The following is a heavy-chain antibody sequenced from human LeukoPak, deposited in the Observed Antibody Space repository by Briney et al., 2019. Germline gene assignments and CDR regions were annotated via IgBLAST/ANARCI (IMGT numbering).Heavy chain of an antibody. V-gene: IGHV3-66*02. CDR1: GINVSSNY. J-gene: IGHJ4*02. CDR3: VTSTGQQFIPYDY. CDR2: IYGGDAA. D-gene: IGHD6-13*01. Sequence: QPGGSLRLSCAASGINVSSNYTTWIRQAPGKGLEWVSLIYGGDAAYYAESVRGRFMISRDNLKNTLFLQMNSLRVEDTAVYYCVTSTGQQFIPYDYWGQGTHVTVSS.